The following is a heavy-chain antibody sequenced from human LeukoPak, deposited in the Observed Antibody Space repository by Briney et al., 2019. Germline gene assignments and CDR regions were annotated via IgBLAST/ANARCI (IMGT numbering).Heavy chain of an antibody. V-gene: IGHV4-4*07. CDR3: ARDGYCSSTSCYPAYYYYMDV. CDR1: GGSIRSYD. Sequence: SETLSLTCTVSGGSIRSYDWSWLRQPAGKGREWIGRIYTSGSTNYNPSLKRRVTMSVDTSKNQFSLTLSSVTAADTAVYYCARDGYCSSTSCYPAYYYYMDVWGKGTTVTVSS. CDR2: IYTSGST. J-gene: IGHJ6*03. D-gene: IGHD2-2*03.